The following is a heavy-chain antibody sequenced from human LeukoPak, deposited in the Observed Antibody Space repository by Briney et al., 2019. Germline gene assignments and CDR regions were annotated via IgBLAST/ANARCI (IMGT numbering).Heavy chain of an antibody. CDR2: ITASGGNT. V-gene: IGHV3-23*01. D-gene: IGHD5-18*01. CDR3: AKGNGYSYGRYYFDY. J-gene: IGHJ4*02. Sequence: GGSLRLSCAASGFTFSSYAMDWLRQAPGKGLEWVSAITASGGNTYYADSVKGRFTISRDNSKNTLYLQVNSLRAEDTAVYYCAKGNGYSYGRYYFDYWGQGTLVTVSS. CDR1: GFTFSSYA.